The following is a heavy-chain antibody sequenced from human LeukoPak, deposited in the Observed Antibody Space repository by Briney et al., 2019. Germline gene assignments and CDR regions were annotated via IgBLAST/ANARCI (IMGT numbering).Heavy chain of an antibody. CDR1: GGSISSGGYY. CDR3: ARNSYRYFDWLLSPLGGFDP. V-gene: IGHV4-31*03. D-gene: IGHD3-9*01. J-gene: IGHJ5*02. CDR2: IYYSGST. Sequence: PSQTLSLTCTVSGGSISSGGYYWSWIRQHPGKGLEWIGYIYYSGSTYYNPSLKSRVTISVDTSKNQFSLKLSSVTAADTAVYYRARNSYRYFDWLLSPLGGFDPWGQGTLVTVSS.